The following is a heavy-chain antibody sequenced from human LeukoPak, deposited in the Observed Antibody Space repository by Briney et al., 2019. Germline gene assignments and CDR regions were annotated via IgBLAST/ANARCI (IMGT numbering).Heavy chain of an antibody. CDR2: TYNSGSS. J-gene: IGHJ4*02. Sequence: SETLSLTCTVSGFSISSYYWSWIRQPPGKGLEWIGYTYNSGSSSYSPSFKSRVTISTDTPRNQFFLRLTSVTAADTAVYYCAGYYGSGQWDNWGQGTLVTVSS. CDR3: AGYYGSGQWDN. CDR1: GFSISSYY. D-gene: IGHD3-10*01. V-gene: IGHV4-59*12.